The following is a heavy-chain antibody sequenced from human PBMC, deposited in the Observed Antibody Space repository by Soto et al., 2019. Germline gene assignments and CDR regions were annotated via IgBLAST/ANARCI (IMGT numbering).Heavy chain of an antibody. J-gene: IGHJ4*02. CDR2: IIPIFGTA. Sequence: SVKVSCKASGVTFSSYAISWVRQAPGQGLEWMGGIIPIFGTANYAQKFQGRVTITADESTSTAYMELSSLRSEDTAVYYCASGIWVYYDSSGYYDSGFDYWGQGTLVTVSS. V-gene: IGHV1-69*13. CDR1: GVTFSSYA. D-gene: IGHD3-22*01. CDR3: ASGIWVYYDSSGYYDSGFDY.